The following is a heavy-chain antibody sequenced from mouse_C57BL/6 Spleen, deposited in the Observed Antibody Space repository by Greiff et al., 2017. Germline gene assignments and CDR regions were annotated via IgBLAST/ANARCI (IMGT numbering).Heavy chain of an antibody. V-gene: IGHV1-52*01. CDR2: IDPSDSET. Sequence: QVQLQQPGAELVRPGSSVKLSCKASGYTFTSYWMHWVKQRPIQGLEWIGNIDPSDSETHYNQKFKDKATLTVDKSSSTAYMQLSSLTSEDSAVYYCARKRVYAMDYWGQGTSVTVSS. CDR3: ARKRVYAMDY. J-gene: IGHJ4*01. CDR1: GYTFTSYW.